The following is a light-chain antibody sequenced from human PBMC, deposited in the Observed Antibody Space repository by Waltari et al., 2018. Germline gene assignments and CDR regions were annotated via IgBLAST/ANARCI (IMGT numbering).Light chain of an antibody. CDR1: SSDIGRYNY. Sequence: QSALTQPASVSGSLGQSITISCPGSSSDIGRYNYVSWYQQFPDRAPKLIIYDVTNRPSGVSNRFSGSKSANTASLTISGLQPEDAANYYCASYNPGSTVVFGGGTELTVL. CDR3: ASYNPGSTVV. CDR2: DVT. J-gene: IGLJ3*02. V-gene: IGLV2-14*01.